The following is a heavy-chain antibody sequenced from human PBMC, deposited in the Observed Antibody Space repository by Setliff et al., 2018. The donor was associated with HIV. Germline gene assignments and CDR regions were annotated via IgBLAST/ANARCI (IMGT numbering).Heavy chain of an antibody. J-gene: IGHJ4*02. CDR1: GGSISNYY. Sequence: SETLSLTCTVSGGSISNYYWSWIRQPAEKGLEWIGRIYSSGRTNYNPSLKSRVTISVDTSKNQFSLKLYSVTAADTAVYYCARGSAYYYGSGIDYWGQGTLVTVSS. CDR2: IYSSGRT. CDR3: ARGSAYYYGSGIDY. V-gene: IGHV4-4*07. D-gene: IGHD3-10*01.